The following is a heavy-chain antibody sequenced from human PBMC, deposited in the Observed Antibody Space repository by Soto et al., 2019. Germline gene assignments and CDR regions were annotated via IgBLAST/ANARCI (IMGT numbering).Heavy chain of an antibody. CDR3: ARETFEQSAFDI. J-gene: IGHJ3*02. V-gene: IGHV3-33*01. D-gene: IGHD6-13*01. Sequence: GGSLRLSCAASGFTFSSYGMHWVRQAPGKGLEWVAVIWYDGSNKYYADSVKGRFTISRDNSKNTLYLQMNSLRAEDTAVYYCARETFEQSAFDIWGQGTMVTVSS. CDR1: GFTFSSYG. CDR2: IWYDGSNK.